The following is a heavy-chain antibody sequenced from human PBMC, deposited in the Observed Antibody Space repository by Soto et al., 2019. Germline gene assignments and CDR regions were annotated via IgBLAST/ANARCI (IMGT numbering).Heavy chain of an antibody. CDR3: ARDYTSRIAGSGNGFEY. CDR2: IYYSGST. D-gene: IGHD1-26*01. J-gene: IGHJ4*02. Sequence: QVQLQESGPGLVKPSETLSLTCTVSGGSVSSGSYYWTWIRQPPGKGLEWIGYIYYSGSTKYNPSLKSRVTISVDTSKNPFSLKLSSVTAADTAVYYCARDYTSRIAGSGNGFEYWGQGTLVTVSS. CDR1: GGSVSSGSYY. V-gene: IGHV4-61*01.